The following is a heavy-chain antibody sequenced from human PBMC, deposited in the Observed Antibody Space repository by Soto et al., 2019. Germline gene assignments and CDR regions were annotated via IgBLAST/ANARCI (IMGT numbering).Heavy chain of an antibody. V-gene: IGHV4-59*01. CDR1: GGSISNYY. J-gene: IGHJ5*02. CDR2: IYYSGSA. Sequence: SETLSLTCTVSGGSISNYYWSWIRQPPGKGLEWIGYIYYSGSANYNPSLKSRVTISVDTSKNHVSLKLSSVTAADTAVYYCARGLWLRGKRLAPWGQGTLVTVSS. D-gene: IGHD2-21*01. CDR3: ARGLWLRGKRLAP.